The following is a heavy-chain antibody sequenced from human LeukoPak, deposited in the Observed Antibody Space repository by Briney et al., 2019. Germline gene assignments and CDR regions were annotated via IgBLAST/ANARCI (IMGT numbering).Heavy chain of an antibody. J-gene: IGHJ4*02. V-gene: IGHV1-2*02. CDR2: INPNSGGT. CDR3: ARDNWNYVFDY. Sequence: ASVKVSCKASGYTFTGYYMHWVRQAPGQGLEWMGWINPNSGGTNYAQTFQGRVTMTRDTSISTAYMELSRLRSDDTAVYYCARDNWNYVFDYWGQRNLVTVSS. D-gene: IGHD1-7*01. CDR1: GYTFTGYY.